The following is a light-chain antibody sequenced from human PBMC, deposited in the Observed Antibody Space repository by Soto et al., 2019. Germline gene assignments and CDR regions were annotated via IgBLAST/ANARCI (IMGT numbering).Light chain of an antibody. V-gene: IGKV1-5*03. Sequence: DIQMTQSPSTLSGSVGDRVTITCQASQTSSSWAAYYQQQPENAPHLLIYKASTSTSGAPSRSSGSGAGTESTPTSSSLQPDDFATYYHQHYNSYPETFGQGTKVDIK. J-gene: IGKJ1*01. CDR3: QHYNSYPET. CDR2: KAS. CDR1: QTSSSW.